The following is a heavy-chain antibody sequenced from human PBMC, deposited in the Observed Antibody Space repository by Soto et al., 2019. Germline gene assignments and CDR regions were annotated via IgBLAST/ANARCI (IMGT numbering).Heavy chain of an antibody. CDR2: IYYSGST. J-gene: IGHJ6*02. V-gene: IGHV4-31*02. Sequence: PSETLSLTCTVSGGSISGGGYYWSWIRQHPGKGLEWIGYIYYSGSTYYNPSLKSRVTISVDTSKNQFSLKLNSVTAADTAVYYCAGTYGPGYGMDVWGQGTTVTVYS. CDR1: GGSISGGGYY. CDR3: AGTYGPGYGMDV. D-gene: IGHD3-10*01.